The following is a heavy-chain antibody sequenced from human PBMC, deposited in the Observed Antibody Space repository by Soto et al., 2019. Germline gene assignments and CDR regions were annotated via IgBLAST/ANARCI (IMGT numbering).Heavy chain of an antibody. D-gene: IGHD2-2*01. CDR1: GVSVSSDIYY. CDR3: ARYPVVVVPAANYGLDV. Sequence: LSLTCSVSGVSVSSDIYYWSWIRHHPGKGLEWIGYIYYSGNTYYNPSLGGRVTISLDTSKNHFSLRLRSVTPADTAVYYCARYPVVVVPAANYGLDVWGQGTTVTVSS. J-gene: IGHJ6*02. CDR2: IYYSGNT. V-gene: IGHV4-31*03.